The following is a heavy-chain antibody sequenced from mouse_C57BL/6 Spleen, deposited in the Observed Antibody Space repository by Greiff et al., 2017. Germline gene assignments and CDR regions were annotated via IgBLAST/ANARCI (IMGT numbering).Heavy chain of an antibody. D-gene: IGHD2-1*01. CDR3: AREGGYGNYVYY. V-gene: IGHV1-18*01. CDR1: GYTFTDYN. CDR2: INPNNGGT. J-gene: IGHJ2*01. Sequence: VQLQQSGPELVKRGASVKIPCKASGYTFTDYNMDWVKQSHGKSLEWIGDINPNNGGTIYNQKFKGKATLTVDKSSSTAYMERRSLTSEDSAIYYCAREGGYGNYVYYWGQGTTLTVSS.